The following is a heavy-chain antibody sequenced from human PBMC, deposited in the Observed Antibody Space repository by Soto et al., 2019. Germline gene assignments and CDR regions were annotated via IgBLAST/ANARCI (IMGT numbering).Heavy chain of an antibody. D-gene: IGHD3-10*01. CDR1: GGTFSSYA. Sequence: GASVKVSCKASGGTFSSYAISWVRQAPGQGLEWMGGIIPIFGTANYAQKFQGRVTITADKSTSTAYMELSSLRSEDTAVYYCARVRSGSYSTYYYYYGMDVWGQGTTVTV. J-gene: IGHJ6*02. CDR3: ARVRSGSYSTYYYYYGMDV. V-gene: IGHV1-69*06. CDR2: IIPIFGTA.